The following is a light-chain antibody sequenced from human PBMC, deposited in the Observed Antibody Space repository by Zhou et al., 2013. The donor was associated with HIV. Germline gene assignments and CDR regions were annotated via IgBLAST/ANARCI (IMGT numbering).Light chain of an antibody. Sequence: DIQMTQSPSSLSASVGDRVTITCRASQGIRNDLGWYQQKPGKAPKRLIYAASSLQSGVPSRFSGSGSGTDFTFTISSLQPEDFATYYCQQYGNVPFTFGPGTKVGFQT. J-gene: IGKJ3*01. CDR1: QGIRND. CDR3: QQYGNVPFT. V-gene: IGKV1-17*01. CDR2: AAS.